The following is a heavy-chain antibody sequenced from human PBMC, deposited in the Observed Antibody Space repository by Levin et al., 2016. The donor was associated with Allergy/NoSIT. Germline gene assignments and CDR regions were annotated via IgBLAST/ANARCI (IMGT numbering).Heavy chain of an antibody. CDR3: TSPNPNILATTPFDY. Sequence: WIRQPPGKGLEWVGRIKRKADGGTIDYAAPVKGRFTISRDDSKNTLYLQMNSLKTEDTAVYYCTSPNPNILATTPFDYWGPGNPGHRLL. V-gene: IGHV3-15*01. J-gene: IGHJ4*02. D-gene: IGHD5-12*01. CDR2: IKRKADGGTI.